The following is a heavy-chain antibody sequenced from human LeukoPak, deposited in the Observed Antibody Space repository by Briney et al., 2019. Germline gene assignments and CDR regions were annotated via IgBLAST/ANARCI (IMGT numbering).Heavy chain of an antibody. CDR1: GYTFTSYY. Sequence: ASVKVSCKASGYTFTSYYMHWVRQAPGQGLEWMGIINPSGGSTSYAQKFQGRVTITADESTSTAYMELSSLRSEDTAVYYCARIAAAASPVDYWGQGTLVTVSS. CDR2: INPSGGST. D-gene: IGHD6-13*01. J-gene: IGHJ4*02. V-gene: IGHV1-46*01. CDR3: ARIAAAASPVDY.